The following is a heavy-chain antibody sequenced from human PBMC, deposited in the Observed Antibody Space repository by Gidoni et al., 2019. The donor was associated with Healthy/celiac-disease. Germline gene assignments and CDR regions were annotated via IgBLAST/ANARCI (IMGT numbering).Heavy chain of an antibody. Sequence: QVQLKESGPGLVKPSETLSLTCTVYGGPISSYYCSWIRQPPGKGLEWIGYIYYIGSTNYNPSLKSRVTISVDTSKNQFSLKLSSVTAADTAVYYCAGIVEMATIRFDYWGQGTLVTVSS. CDR2: IYYIGST. CDR1: GGPISSYY. V-gene: IGHV4-59*01. J-gene: IGHJ4*02. CDR3: AGIVEMATIRFDY. D-gene: IGHD5-12*01.